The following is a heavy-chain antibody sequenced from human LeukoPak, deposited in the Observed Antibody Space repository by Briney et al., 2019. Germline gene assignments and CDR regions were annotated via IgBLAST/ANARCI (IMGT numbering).Heavy chain of an antibody. J-gene: IGHJ4*02. CDR2: INWNGGST. D-gene: IGHD2-2*01. CDR3: ARDDGSTSIDY. V-gene: IGHV3-20*04. CDR1: GFTFDGYG. Sequence: PGGSLRLSCAASGFTFDGYGMGWVRQAPGKGLEWVSGINWNGGSTGYADSVKGRFTISRDNAKNSLYLQMNSLRAEDTALYYCARDDGSTSIDYWGQGTLVTVSS.